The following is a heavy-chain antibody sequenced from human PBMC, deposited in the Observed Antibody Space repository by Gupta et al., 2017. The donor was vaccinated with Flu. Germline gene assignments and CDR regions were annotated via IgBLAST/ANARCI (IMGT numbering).Heavy chain of an antibody. CDR2: IRSAVEGETT. J-gene: IGHJ6*03. D-gene: IGHD1-1*01. V-gene: IGHV3-15*01. CDR3: ATASQQLENTYYYYFYTDV. Sequence: EEQLLESGGGLVEPGGSLRLSCTASGITFSAAWMMWARQAPGKGLEWVGRIRSAVEGETTDYAAPVEGRFIISRDDSKNTVFLQLNGLKADDTAMYYCATASQQLENTYYYYFYTDVWGKGTTVTVSS. CDR1: GITFSAAW.